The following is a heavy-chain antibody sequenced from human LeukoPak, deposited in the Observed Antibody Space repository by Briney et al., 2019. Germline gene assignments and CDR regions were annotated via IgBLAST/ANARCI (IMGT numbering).Heavy chain of an antibody. CDR2: IYHSGST. V-gene: IGHV4-59*12. CDR3: ARSDYGGKRFDY. CDR1: GGSISSYY. D-gene: IGHD4-23*01. J-gene: IGHJ4*02. Sequence: SETLSLTCTVSGGSISSYYWSWIRQPPGKGLEWIGYIYHSGSTYYNPSLKSRVTISVDRSKNQFSLKLSSVTAADTAVYYCARSDYGGKRFDYWGQGTLVTVSS.